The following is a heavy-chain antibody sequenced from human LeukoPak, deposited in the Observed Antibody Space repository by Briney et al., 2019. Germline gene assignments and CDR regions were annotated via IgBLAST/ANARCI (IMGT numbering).Heavy chain of an antibody. Sequence: ASVKASCKASGYTFTSYGISWVRQASGQGLEWMGWISAYNGNTNYAQKLQGRVTMTTDTSTSTAYMELRSLRSDDTAVYYCARDKARKWYYYDSSGSNWFDPWGQGTLVTVSS. CDR2: ISAYNGNT. CDR3: ARDKARKWYYYDSSGSNWFDP. J-gene: IGHJ5*02. CDR1: GYTFTSYG. D-gene: IGHD3-22*01. V-gene: IGHV1-18*01.